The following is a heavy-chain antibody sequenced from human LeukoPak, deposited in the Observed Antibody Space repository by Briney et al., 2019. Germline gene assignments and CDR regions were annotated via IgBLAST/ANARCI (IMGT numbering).Heavy chain of an antibody. D-gene: IGHD3-10*01. V-gene: IGHV3-23*01. CDR3: AKNYASGRGVPYAMDV. CDR2: ISGISGSTT. J-gene: IGHJ6*02. Sequence: GGSLALSCAASGFNFADHAMRWVRQAPGKGLEWVSAISGISGSTTIYADSVKGRFAVSRDNSRNTLFLQMNSLRAEDTAVYYCAKNYASGRGVPYAMDVWGQGTTVTVAS. CDR1: GFNFADHA.